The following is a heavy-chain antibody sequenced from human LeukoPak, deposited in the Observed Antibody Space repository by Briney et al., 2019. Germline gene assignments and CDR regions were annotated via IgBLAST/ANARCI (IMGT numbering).Heavy chain of an antibody. CDR2: ISGSGGSA. V-gene: IGHV3-23*01. CDR3: AKGYSSSWNNWFDP. J-gene: IGHJ5*02. Sequence: PGGSLRLSCAASGFTFSSYAMSWVRQAPGKGLEWVSAISGSGGSAYYADSVKGRFTISRDNSKNTLYLQMNSLRAEDTAVYYCAKGYSSSWNNWFDPWGRGTLVTVSS. CDR1: GFTFSSYA. D-gene: IGHD6-13*01.